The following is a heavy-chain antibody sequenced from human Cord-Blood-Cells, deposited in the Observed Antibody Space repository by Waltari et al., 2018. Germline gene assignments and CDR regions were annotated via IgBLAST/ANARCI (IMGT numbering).Heavy chain of an antibody. V-gene: IGHV1-69*08. CDR2: IIPNLGIA. CDR1: GGTFSSYT. CDR3: ARDDCSSTSCYRYWFDP. J-gene: IGHJ5*02. Sequence: QVQLVQSGAEVKKPGSSVKVSCKASGGTFSSYTISWVRQAPGQGLEWMGRIIPNLGIANYAQKFQGRVTSTADKSTSTAYMELSSLRSEDTAVYYCARDDCSSTSCYRYWFDPWGQGTLVTVSS. D-gene: IGHD2-2*01.